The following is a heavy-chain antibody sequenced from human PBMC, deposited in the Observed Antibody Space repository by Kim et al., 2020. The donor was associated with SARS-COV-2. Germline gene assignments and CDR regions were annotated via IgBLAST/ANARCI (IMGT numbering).Heavy chain of an antibody. CDR2: ISYDGSNK. Sequence: GGSLRLSCAASGFTFSSYAMHWVRQAPGKGLEWVAVISYDGSNKYYADSVKGRFTISRDNSKNTLYLQMNSLRAEDTAVYYCARGTHIVVVTAILEYFQHWGQGTLVTVSS. D-gene: IGHD2-21*02. J-gene: IGHJ1*01. CDR3: ARGTHIVVVTAILEYFQH. CDR1: GFTFSSYA. V-gene: IGHV3-30*04.